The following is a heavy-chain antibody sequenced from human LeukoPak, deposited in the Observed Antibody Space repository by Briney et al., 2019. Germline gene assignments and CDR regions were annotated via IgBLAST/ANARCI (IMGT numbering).Heavy chain of an antibody. Sequence: SETLSLTCTDSGGSISSHYWSWIRQPPGKGLDWIGYIYYSGSTNYNPSLKSRVTISVDTSKNQFSLKLSSVTAADTAVYYCARSLNYDFWSGYQNYYYYYMDVWGKGTTVTVSS. J-gene: IGHJ6*03. CDR2: IYYSGST. D-gene: IGHD3-3*01. CDR1: GGSISSHY. CDR3: ARSLNYDFWSGYQNYYYYYMDV. V-gene: IGHV4-59*11.